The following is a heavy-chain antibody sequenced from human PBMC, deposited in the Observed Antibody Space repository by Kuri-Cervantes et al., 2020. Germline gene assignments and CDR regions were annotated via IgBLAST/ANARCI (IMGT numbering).Heavy chain of an antibody. J-gene: IGHJ6*02. V-gene: IGHV4-30-2*01. CDR1: GGSISSGGYS. CDR3: ASSYDSSGYYYRHYYYGMDV. D-gene: IGHD3-22*01. CDR2: IYHSGST. Sequence: LRLSCAVSGGSISSGGYSWSWIRQPPGKGLEWIGYIYHSGSTYYNPSLKSRVTISVDRSKNQFSLKLSSVTAADTAVYYCASSYDSSGYYYRHYYYGMDVWGQGTTVTVSS.